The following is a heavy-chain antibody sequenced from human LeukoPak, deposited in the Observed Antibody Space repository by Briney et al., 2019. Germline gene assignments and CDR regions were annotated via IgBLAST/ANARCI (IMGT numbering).Heavy chain of an antibody. CDR3: ARTPIAAAGKGIWYFDY. Sequence: GGSLRLSCAASGFTFSSYWMSWVRQAPGKGLEWVANIKQDGSEKHYVDSVKGRFTISRDNAKNSLYLQMNSLRAEDTAVYYCARTPIAAAGKGIWYFDYWGQGTLVTVSS. D-gene: IGHD6-13*01. CDR2: IKQDGSEK. V-gene: IGHV3-7*03. CDR1: GFTFSSYW. J-gene: IGHJ4*02.